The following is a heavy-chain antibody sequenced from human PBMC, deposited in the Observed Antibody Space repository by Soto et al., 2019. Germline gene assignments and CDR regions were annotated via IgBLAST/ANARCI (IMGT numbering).Heavy chain of an antibody. D-gene: IGHD3-10*01. CDR1: GDTFSSDA. CDR3: ARDGNGSGSYYNPFDY. CDR2: IIPIFGTA. Sequence: SVKVSCKGAGDTFSSDAISWVRQAPGQGLEWMGGIIPIFGTANYAQKFQGRVTITADESTSTAYMELSSLRSEDTAVYYCARDGNGSGSYYNPFDYWGQGTLVTVSS. J-gene: IGHJ4*02. V-gene: IGHV1-69*13.